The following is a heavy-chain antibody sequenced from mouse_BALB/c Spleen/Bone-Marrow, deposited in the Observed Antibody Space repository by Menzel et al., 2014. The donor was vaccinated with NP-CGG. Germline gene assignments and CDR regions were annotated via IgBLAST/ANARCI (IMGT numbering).Heavy chain of an antibody. D-gene: IGHD4-1*01. CDR1: GFNIKDTY. CDR3: ARWEYDAMDY. Sequence: VQLKHSGAELVKPGASVKLSCTASGFNIKDTYMHWVKQRPEQGLEWIGRIDPANGNTKYDPKFQGKATITADTSSNTAYLQLSSLTSEDTAVYYCARWEYDAMDYWGQGTSVTVSS. J-gene: IGHJ4*01. CDR2: IDPANGNT. V-gene: IGHV14-3*02.